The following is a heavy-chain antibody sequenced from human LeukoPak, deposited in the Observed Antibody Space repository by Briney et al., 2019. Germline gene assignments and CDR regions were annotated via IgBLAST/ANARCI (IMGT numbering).Heavy chain of an antibody. J-gene: IGHJ4*02. D-gene: IGHD3-16*01. CDR3: ARATVRYVRNFDY. CDR1: GGSISSSSYY. V-gene: IGHV4-39*07. CDR2: IYYSGST. Sequence: PSETLSLTCTVSGGSISSSSYYWGWIRQPPGKGLEWIGSIYYSGSTYYNPSLKSRVTISVDTSKNQFSLKLSSVTAADTAVYYCARATVRYVRNFDYWGQGTLVTVSS.